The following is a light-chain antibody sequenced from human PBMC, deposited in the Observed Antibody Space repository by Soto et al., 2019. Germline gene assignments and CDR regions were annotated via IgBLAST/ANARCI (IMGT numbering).Light chain of an antibody. Sequence: EIVMTASPGTLSVFPGGRAPLFCRASQSVSSNLAWYQQKPGQAPGLLIYRAFSRATGIPDRFSGSGSGTDFALTISRLEPKDFAVYYCQQYGSSPITFGQGTKVDIK. CDR2: RAF. CDR1: QSVSSN. CDR3: QQYGSSPIT. V-gene: IGKV3-20*01. J-gene: IGKJ1*01.